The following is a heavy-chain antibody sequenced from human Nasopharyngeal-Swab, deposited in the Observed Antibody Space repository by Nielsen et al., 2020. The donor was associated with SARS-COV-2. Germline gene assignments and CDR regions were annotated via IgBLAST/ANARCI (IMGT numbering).Heavy chain of an antibody. Sequence: GGSLRLSCGASGFTFSSYWMSWVRQAPGKGLEWVAVLSYDGRSTFYADSVKGRFSISSDNSKSTLYLQMNTLGAEDTAVYYCAIEPGNRVVTGSDAFDIWGQGTMVTVSS. J-gene: IGHJ3*02. D-gene: IGHD6-19*01. CDR3: AIEPGNRVVTGSDAFDI. V-gene: IGHV3-30*03. CDR2: LSYDGRST. CDR1: GFTFSSYW.